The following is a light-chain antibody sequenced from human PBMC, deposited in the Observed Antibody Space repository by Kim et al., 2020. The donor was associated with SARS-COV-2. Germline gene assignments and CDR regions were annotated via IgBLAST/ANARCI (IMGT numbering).Light chain of an antibody. CDR3: QKYNSAPLT. CDR1: QAISFF. J-gene: IGKJ1*01. V-gene: IGKV1-27*01. Sequence: DIQMTQSPSSLSASVGDRVTITCRASQAISFFLAWYQQKPGKVPKLLISAASTLQSGVPIRFSGSGSGTDFTLTITSLQPEDVATYYCQKYNSAPLTFGQGTKVDIK. CDR2: AAS.